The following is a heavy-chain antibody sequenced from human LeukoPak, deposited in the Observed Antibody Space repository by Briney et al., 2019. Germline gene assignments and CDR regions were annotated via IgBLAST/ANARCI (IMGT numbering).Heavy chain of an antibody. CDR2: ISHDGSNK. D-gene: IGHD5-18*01. CDR3: ARVGGYSYGYLYYFDY. Sequence: GGSLRLSCAASGFTFSNFDMHWVRQAPGEGLEWVAVISHDGSNKFYVDSVKGRFTISRDNSQNTLYLQMNRLRGEDTAVYYCARVGGYSYGYLYYFDYWGQGTLVTVSS. CDR1: GFTFSNFD. J-gene: IGHJ4*02. V-gene: IGHV3-30*03.